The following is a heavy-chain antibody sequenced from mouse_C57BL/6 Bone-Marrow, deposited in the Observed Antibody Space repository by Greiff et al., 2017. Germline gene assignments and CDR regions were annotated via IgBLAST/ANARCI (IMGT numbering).Heavy chain of an antibody. CDR1: GFSFNTYA. J-gene: IGHJ1*03. CDR2: IRSKSNNYAT. V-gene: IGHV10-1*01. CDR3: GRHGMATDWYVDV. Sequence: EVKLMESGGGLVQPKGSLKLSCAASGFSFNTYAMNWVRQAPGKGLEWVARIRSKSNNYATYYADSVSDRFTISRDDSESMLYLQMNNLKTEDTAMDYCGRHGMATDWYVDVWGTGTTVTVSS. D-gene: IGHD1-2*01.